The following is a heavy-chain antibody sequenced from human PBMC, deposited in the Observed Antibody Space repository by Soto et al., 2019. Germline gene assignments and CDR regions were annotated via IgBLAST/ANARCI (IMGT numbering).Heavy chain of an antibody. J-gene: IGHJ5*02. CDR1: GFTFSSYG. V-gene: IGHV3-33*01. CDR2: IWYDGSNK. CDR3: ARVGAPYCISTSCYSWFDP. D-gene: IGHD2-2*01. Sequence: QVQLVESGGGVVQPGRSLRLSCAASGFTFSSYGMHWVRQAPGKGLEWVAVIWYDGSNKYYVDSVKGRFTISRDNSKNTLYLQMNSLRAEDTAVYYCARVGAPYCISTSCYSWFDPWGQGTLVTVSS.